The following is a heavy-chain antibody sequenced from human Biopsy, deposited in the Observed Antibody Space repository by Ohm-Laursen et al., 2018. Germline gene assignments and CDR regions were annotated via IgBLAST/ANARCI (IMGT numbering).Heavy chain of an antibody. CDR3: AKTRGEARAAANF. D-gene: IGHD6-13*01. CDR1: GFTFSNYA. Sequence: SLRLSCAASGFTFSNYAMTWVRQAPGKGLDWVSGVGGSGDNTYYADSVKGRFSISRDNSNNTLYLQMNSLRVDDTAVYYCAKTRGEARAAANFWGQGTLVTVSS. J-gene: IGHJ4*02. CDR2: VGGSGDNT. V-gene: IGHV3-23*01.